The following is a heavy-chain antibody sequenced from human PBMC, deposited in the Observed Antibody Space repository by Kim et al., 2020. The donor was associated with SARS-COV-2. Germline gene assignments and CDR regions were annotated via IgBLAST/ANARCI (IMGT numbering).Heavy chain of an antibody. J-gene: IGHJ1*01. V-gene: IGHV1-18*01. CDR3: ARDRRYYDSSGYYYAEYFHH. CDR1: GYTFTSYG. Sequence: ASVKVSCKASGYTFTSYGISWVRQAPGQGLEWMGWISAYNGNTNYAQKLQGRVTMTTDTSTSTAYMELRSLRSDDTAVYYCARDRRYYDSSGYYYAEYFHHWGQGTLVTVSS. CDR2: ISAYNGNT. D-gene: IGHD3-22*01.